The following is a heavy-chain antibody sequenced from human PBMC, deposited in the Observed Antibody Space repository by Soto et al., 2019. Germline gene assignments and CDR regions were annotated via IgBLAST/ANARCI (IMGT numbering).Heavy chain of an antibody. CDR1: GFTFSSYG. D-gene: IGHD3-9*01. CDR2: IWYDGSNK. J-gene: IGHJ4*02. CDR3: ARGLYYDIPDLGVDY. Sequence: PGGSLRLSCAASGFTFSSYGMHWVRQAPGKGLEWVAVIWYDGSNKYYADSVKGRFTISRDNSKNTLYLQMNSLRAEDTAVYYCARGLYYDIPDLGVDYWGQGTLVTVSS. V-gene: IGHV3-33*01.